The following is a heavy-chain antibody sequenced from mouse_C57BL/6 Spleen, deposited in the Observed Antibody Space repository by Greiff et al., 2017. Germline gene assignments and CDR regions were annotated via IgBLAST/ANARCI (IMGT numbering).Heavy chain of an antibody. Sequence: QVQLQQSGAELVRPGASVTLSCKASGYTFTDYEMHWVKQTPVHGLEWIGAIDPETGGTAYNQKFKGKAILTADKSSSTAYMELRSLTSEDSAVYYCTRRGSPPLDDWGQGTTLTVSS. CDR3: TRRGSPPLDD. CDR1: GYTFTDYE. CDR2: IDPETGGT. V-gene: IGHV1-15*01. J-gene: IGHJ2*01. D-gene: IGHD3-1*01.